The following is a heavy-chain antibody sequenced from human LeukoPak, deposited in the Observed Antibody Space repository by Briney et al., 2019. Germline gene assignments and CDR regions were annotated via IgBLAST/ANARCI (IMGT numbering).Heavy chain of an antibody. Sequence: ESGPTLVKPTQTLTLTCTFSGFSLSTSGVGVGWIRQPPGKAPEWLALIYWDDDKRYSPSLRSRLTITKDTSKNQVVLTMTNMDPVDTATYYCTHRHLNYYDSTGYYGIFDYWGQGTLVTVSS. CDR2: IYWDDDK. D-gene: IGHD3-22*01. V-gene: IGHV2-5*02. CDR3: THRHLNYYDSTGYYGIFDY. J-gene: IGHJ4*02. CDR1: GFSLSTSGVG.